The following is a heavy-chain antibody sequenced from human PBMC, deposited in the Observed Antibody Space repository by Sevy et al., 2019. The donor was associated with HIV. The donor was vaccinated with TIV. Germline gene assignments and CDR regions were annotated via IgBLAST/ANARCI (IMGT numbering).Heavy chain of an antibody. J-gene: IGHJ4*02. Sequence: GGSLRLSCATFGFNFRNSWMAWVRQIPGKGLEFLADIKQDGYETYYVDSVKGRFTISRDNAKNSLHLQMNSLRAEDTAMYFCVRDKEEGACILDYWGQGTPVTVSS. D-gene: IGHD1-26*01. CDR1: GFNFRNSW. V-gene: IGHV3-7*03. CDR3: VRDKEEGACILDY. CDR2: IKQDGYET.